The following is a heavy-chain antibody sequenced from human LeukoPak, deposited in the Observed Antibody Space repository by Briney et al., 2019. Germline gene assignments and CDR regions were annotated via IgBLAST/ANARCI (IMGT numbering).Heavy chain of an antibody. J-gene: IGHJ6*02. V-gene: IGHV3-64D*09. Sequence: PGGSLRLSCSASGFTFSSYAMHWVPQAPGKGLEYVSAISHNGDTTYYTDSVKGRFTISRDDSKNTLFLQMSSLRAEDTAVYFCTKDANTYYDFWSGYPHYYFSMDVWGQGTTVIVSS. D-gene: IGHD3-3*01. CDR1: GFTFSSYA. CDR2: ISHNGDTT. CDR3: TKDANTYYDFWSGYPHYYFSMDV.